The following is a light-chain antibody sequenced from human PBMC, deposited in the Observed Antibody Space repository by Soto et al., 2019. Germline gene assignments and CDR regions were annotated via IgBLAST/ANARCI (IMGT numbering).Light chain of an antibody. V-gene: IGKV3D-15*01. CDR3: QPYNNWPPYT. Sequence: EIVMTQSPATLSVSPGERATLSCWASQSVSSNLAWYQQKPGQAPRLLIYGASTRATGTPARFSGSGSGTEFTLTISSLQSEDFAVYHHQPYNNWPPYTFGQGTKLEIK. CDR1: QSVSSN. J-gene: IGKJ2*01. CDR2: GAS.